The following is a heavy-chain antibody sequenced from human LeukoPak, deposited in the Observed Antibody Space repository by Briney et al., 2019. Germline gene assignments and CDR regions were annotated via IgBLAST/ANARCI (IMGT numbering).Heavy chain of an antibody. D-gene: IGHD4/OR15-4a*01. CDR2: ISGGGVRT. CDR1: GFTFRNYA. V-gene: IGHV3-23*01. Sequence: GGSLRLSCAASGFTFRNYAMTWVRQAPGKGLEWVSGISGGGVRTYYGDSGEGRFTISRDNSKNTLYLQMNNLRAEDTAVYYCAKDQGIDYGDQLHYWGQGTLVTVSS. CDR3: AKDQGIDYGDQLHY. J-gene: IGHJ4*02.